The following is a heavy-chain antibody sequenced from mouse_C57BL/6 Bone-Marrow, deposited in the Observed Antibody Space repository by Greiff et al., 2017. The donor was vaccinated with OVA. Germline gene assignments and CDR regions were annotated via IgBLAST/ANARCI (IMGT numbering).Heavy chain of an antibody. CDR2: IDPSDSYT. Sequence: QVQLQQPGAELVRPGTSVKLSCKASGYTFTSYWMHWVKQRPGQGLEWIGVIDPSDSYTNYNQKFKGKATLTVDTSSSTAYMQLSSLTSEDSAGYYGALYCYGTPGYWGGGTTLTVSS. J-gene: IGHJ2*01. CDR1: GYTFTSYW. CDR3: ALYCYGTPGY. D-gene: IGHD1-1*01. V-gene: IGHV1-59*01.